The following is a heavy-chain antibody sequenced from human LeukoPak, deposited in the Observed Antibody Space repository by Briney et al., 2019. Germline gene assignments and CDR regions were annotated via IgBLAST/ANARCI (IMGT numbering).Heavy chain of an antibody. CDR3: AKDRMVGVISGIDY. D-gene: IGHD3-10*01. Sequence: PGGSLRLSCAISAFTFSSYAMYWVRQAPGKGLEWVAGISYDGSNEYYADSVTGRFTISRDNPQNTPYLLMNSLLAADTAMNYCAKDRMVGVISGIDYWGQGTLVTASS. CDR1: AFTFSSYA. J-gene: IGHJ4*02. CDR2: ISYDGSNE. V-gene: IGHV3-30*18.